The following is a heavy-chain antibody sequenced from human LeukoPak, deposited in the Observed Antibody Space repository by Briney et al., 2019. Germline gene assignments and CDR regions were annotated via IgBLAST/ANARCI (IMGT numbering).Heavy chain of an antibody. CDR1: GFTFSSYD. V-gene: IGHV3-13*01. J-gene: IGHJ4*02. CDR3: ARVTNNYYGSGSYDY. CDR2: IGTAGDT. Sequence: GGSLRLSCAASGFTFSSYDMHWVRQATGKGLEWVSAIGTAGDTYYPGSVKGRFTISRENAKNSLYLQMNSLRAGGTAVYHCARVTNNYYGSGSYDYWGQGTLVTVSS. D-gene: IGHD3-10*01.